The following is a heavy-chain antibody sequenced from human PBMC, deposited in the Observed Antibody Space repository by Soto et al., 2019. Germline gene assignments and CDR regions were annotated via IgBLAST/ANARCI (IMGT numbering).Heavy chain of an antibody. J-gene: IGHJ3*02. CDR2: IFYTGSP. CDR1: GGSISSGDYY. D-gene: IGHD6-25*01. Sequence: PSETLSLTCTVSGGSISSGDYYWTWIRQPPGKGLEWIGFIFYTGSPYYNPSLKSRLAISVDTSKTQFSLNLTSVTAADTAVYFCAGEPKGGPAAGAIEIWGQGTMVTVSS. CDR3: AGEPKGGPAAGAIEI. V-gene: IGHV4-30-4*01.